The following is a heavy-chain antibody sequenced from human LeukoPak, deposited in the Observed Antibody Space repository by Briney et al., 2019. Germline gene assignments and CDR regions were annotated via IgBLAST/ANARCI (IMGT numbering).Heavy chain of an antibody. CDR3: ARDCSSTSCHYYYYMDV. CDR1: GGSFSGYY. V-gene: IGHV4-34*01. CDR2: INHSGST. D-gene: IGHD2-2*01. Sequence: SETLSLTCAVYGGSFSGYYWGWIRQPPGKGLEWIGEINHSGSTDYNASLKSRVSISVDTSKNQFSLKLRSVTAADTAVYYCARDCSSTSCHYYYYMDVWGKGTTVTVSS. J-gene: IGHJ6*03.